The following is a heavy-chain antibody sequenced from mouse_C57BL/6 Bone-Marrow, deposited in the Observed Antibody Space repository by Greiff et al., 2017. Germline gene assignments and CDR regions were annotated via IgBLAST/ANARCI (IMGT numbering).Heavy chain of an antibody. J-gene: IGHJ2*01. V-gene: IGHV14-2*01. CDR3: ASMITTKDFDY. D-gene: IGHD2-4*01. CDR2: IDPEDGET. CDR1: GFNIKDYY. Sequence: EVKLQQSGAELVKPGASVKLSCTASGFNIKDYYMHWVKQRTEQGLEWIGRIDPEDGETKYAPKFQGKATITADTSSNAAYLQRSSLTSEDTAVYYCASMITTKDFDYWGQGTTLTVSS.